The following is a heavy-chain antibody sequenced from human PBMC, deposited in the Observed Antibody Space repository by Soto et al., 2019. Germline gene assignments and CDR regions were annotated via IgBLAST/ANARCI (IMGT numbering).Heavy chain of an antibody. Sequence: QVQLVQSGAEVKKPGSSVKVSCKASGGTFSSYAISWVRQAPGQWLEWMGGIIPIFGTANYAQKFQGRVTITADESTSTAYMELSSLRSEDTAVYYCARDRGQNWNWFGRGVNYFDYWGQGTLVTVSS. CDR3: ARDRGQNWNWFGRGVNYFDY. D-gene: IGHD1-7*01. CDR2: IIPIFGTA. CDR1: GGTFSSYA. J-gene: IGHJ4*02. V-gene: IGHV1-69*01.